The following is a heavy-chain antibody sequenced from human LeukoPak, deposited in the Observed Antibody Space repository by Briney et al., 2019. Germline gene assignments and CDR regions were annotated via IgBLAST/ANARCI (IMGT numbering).Heavy chain of an antibody. CDR1: GFTFHDYA. Sequence: GGSLRFSCAAPGFTFHDYAMYGVRQAPGKGWDWVSLLSGDSGSTDYAGFVKRPFTISRDNSQNSVFLQMNSLTSEDTAVYVCTKDRGSGWYYFHYWGQGTLVTVPS. CDR3: TKDRGSGWYYFHY. J-gene: IGHJ4*02. D-gene: IGHD6-19*01. V-gene: IGHV3-43*02. CDR2: LSGDSGST.